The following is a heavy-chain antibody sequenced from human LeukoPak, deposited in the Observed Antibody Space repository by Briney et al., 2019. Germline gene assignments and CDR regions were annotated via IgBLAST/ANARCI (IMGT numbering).Heavy chain of an antibody. CDR3: ARDFSGFDY. CDR2: IYYSGST. V-gene: IGHV4-61*01. CDR1: GYSISSSNYY. J-gene: IGHJ4*02. Sequence: PSETLSLTCTVSGYSISSSNYYWSWIRQPPGRGLEWIGYIYYSGSTNYNPSLKSRVTISVDTSKNQFSLKLSSVTAADTAVYHCARDFSGFDYWGQGTLVTVSS. D-gene: IGHD1-14*01.